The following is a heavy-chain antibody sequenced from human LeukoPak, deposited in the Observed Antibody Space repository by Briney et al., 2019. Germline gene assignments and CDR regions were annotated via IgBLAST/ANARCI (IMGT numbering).Heavy chain of an antibody. Sequence: ASVKVSCKASGYTFTSYDINWVRQATGQGLEWMGWMNPNSGNTGYAQKFQGRVTMTRNTSISTAYMELSSLRSEDTAVYYCARRSLKLWRNELSLRCWGQGTLVTVSS. J-gene: IGHJ4*02. CDR3: ARRSLKLWRNELSLRC. D-gene: IGHD2-21*01. CDR1: GYTFTSYD. V-gene: IGHV1-8*01. CDR2: MNPNSGNT.